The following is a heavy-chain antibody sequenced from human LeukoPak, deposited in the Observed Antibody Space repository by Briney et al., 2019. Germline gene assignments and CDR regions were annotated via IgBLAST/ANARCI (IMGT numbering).Heavy chain of an antibody. CDR3: ARAVNGLTMVRGVRDYYYYMDV. CDR2: IIPIFGTA. Sequence: ASVKVSCKASGYTFTSYGISWVRQAPGQGREWLGGIIPIFGTANCAQKFQGSFTITADKSTSTAYLELSSLRSEDTAVYFCARAVNGLTMVRGVRDYYYYMDVWGKGTTVTVS. J-gene: IGHJ6*03. V-gene: IGHV1-69*06. D-gene: IGHD3-10*01. CDR1: GYTFTSYG.